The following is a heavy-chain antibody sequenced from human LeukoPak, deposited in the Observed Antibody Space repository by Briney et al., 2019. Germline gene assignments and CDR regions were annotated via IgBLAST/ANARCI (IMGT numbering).Heavy chain of an antibody. CDR3: ARWYCSSTSCYAGAFDM. CDR2: ISPYNDYT. CDR1: GYTFTNYG. D-gene: IGHD2-2*01. Sequence: GASVKVSCKASGYTFTNYGISWVRQAPGQGLEWMGWISPYNDYTNYAQKLQGSVTMTTDTSTSTGYMELRSLRSDDTAVYYCARWYCSSTSCYAGAFDMWGQGTMVTVSS. J-gene: IGHJ3*02. V-gene: IGHV1-18*04.